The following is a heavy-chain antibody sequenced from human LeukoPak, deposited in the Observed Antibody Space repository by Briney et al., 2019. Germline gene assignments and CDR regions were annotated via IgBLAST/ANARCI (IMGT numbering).Heavy chain of an antibody. CDR2: INAGNGNT. CDR3: ARLRAGYCSSTSCPYWHFDL. CDR1: GYTFTSYA. D-gene: IGHD2-2*01. J-gene: IGHJ2*01. Sequence: ASVKVSCKASGYTFTSYAMHWVRQAPGQRLEWMGWINAGNGNTKYSQKFQGRVTITRDTSASTAYMELGSLRSEDTAVYYCARLRAGYCSSTSCPYWHFDLWGRGTLVTVSS. V-gene: IGHV1-3*01.